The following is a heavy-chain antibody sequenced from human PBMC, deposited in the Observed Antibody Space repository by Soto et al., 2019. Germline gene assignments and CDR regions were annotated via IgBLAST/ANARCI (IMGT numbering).Heavy chain of an antibody. V-gene: IGHV3-74*01. Sequence: EVQLVESGGALVQPGGSLRLSCAASGFTLSSFWMHWVRQVPGKGLVWVSRVSSDGSKTIYADSVKGRFTISRDTARNIPYLEMTNLRAEDTAIYYCTRNQTVARPSTFDFWGQGTLVTVSS. CDR2: VSSDGSKT. CDR1: GFTLSSFW. CDR3: TRNQTVARPSTFDF. D-gene: IGHD6-19*01. J-gene: IGHJ4*02.